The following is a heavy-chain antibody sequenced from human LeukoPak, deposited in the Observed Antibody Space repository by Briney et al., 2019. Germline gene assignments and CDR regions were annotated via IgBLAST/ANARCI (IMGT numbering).Heavy chain of an antibody. D-gene: IGHD4-17*01. V-gene: IGHV3-66*01. J-gene: IGHJ4*02. Sequence: GGSLRLSCAASGFTVSSNYMSWVRQAPGKGLEWVSVIYSGGSTYYADSVKGRFTISRDNSKNTLYLQMNSLRAEDTAVYYCAREKSTTTVDYWGQGTLVTVSS. CDR1: GFTVSSNY. CDR2: IYSGGST. CDR3: AREKSTTTVDY.